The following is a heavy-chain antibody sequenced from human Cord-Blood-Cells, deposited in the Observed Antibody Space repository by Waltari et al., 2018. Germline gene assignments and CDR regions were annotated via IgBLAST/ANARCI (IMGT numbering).Heavy chain of an antibody. V-gene: IGHV3-9*01. Sequence: EVQLVESGGGLVQPGRSLRLSCAASGFTFDEYAMHWVRQAPGKGLEWVSGISWNSGSIGYADSVKGRFTISRDNAKNSLYLQMNSLRAEDTALYYCAKGGGPYYYDSSGSDYWGQGTLVTVSS. CDR3: AKGGGPYYYDSSGSDY. CDR2: ISWNSGSI. J-gene: IGHJ4*02. CDR1: GFTFDEYA. D-gene: IGHD3-22*01.